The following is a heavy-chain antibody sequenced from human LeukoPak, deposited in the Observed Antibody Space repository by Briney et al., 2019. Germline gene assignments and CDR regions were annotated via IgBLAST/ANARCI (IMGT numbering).Heavy chain of an antibody. CDR3: GRNLGSGSDH. CDR2: THYRGDI. D-gene: IGHD3-10*01. V-gene: IGHV4-59*02. CDR1: GASVSSDY. Sequence: SETLSLTCSVSGASVSSDYWNWIRQSPGRGLEWIGYTHYRGDINYNPSLKSRLTMSVDASSNRVSLKLSSVTAADAAVYYCGRNLGSGSDHWGQGTLVTVSS. J-gene: IGHJ4*02.